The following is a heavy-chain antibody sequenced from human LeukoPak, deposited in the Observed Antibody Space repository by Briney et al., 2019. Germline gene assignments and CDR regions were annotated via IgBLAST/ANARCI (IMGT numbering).Heavy chain of an antibody. CDR3: ARDGSGRYFNWFDP. CDR2: INHSGST. CDR1: GGSFSGHY. V-gene: IGHV4-34*01. J-gene: IGHJ5*02. D-gene: IGHD1-26*01. Sequence: PSEALSLTCAVYGGSFSGHYWTWIRQPPGNGLEWIGEINHSGSTTYNPSLNNRVTISVDTSKNQFSLKLSSVTAADTAVYYCARDGSGRYFNWFDPWGQGALVTVSS.